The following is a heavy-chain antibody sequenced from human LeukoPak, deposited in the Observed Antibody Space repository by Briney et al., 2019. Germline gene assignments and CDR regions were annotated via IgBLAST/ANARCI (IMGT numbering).Heavy chain of an antibody. V-gene: IGHV3-66*01. Sequence: GGSLRLSCAASGXTLRSSYMSWVRQAPGKGLEWVSIIASAGTTYYADSVKGTFTISRDYSKNTVSLQVNSLRDEDTAVYYCARDLEAANTYYFDYWGQGTMVTVSS. CDR3: ARDLEAANTYYFDY. D-gene: IGHD6-13*01. CDR1: GXTLRSSY. J-gene: IGHJ4*02. CDR2: IASAGTT.